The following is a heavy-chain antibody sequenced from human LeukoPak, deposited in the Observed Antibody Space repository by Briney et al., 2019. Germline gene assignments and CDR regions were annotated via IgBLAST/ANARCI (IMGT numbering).Heavy chain of an antibody. Sequence: GGSLRLSCAASGFTFSSYSMNWVRQAPGKGLEWVSYITRSSTTIYYADSVKGRFTISRDNSKNTLYLQMNSLRAEDTAVYYCAKATYSSSWLFDYWGQGTLVTVSS. CDR3: AKATYSSSWLFDY. V-gene: IGHV3-48*01. CDR2: ITRSSTTI. J-gene: IGHJ4*02. CDR1: GFTFSSYS. D-gene: IGHD6-13*01.